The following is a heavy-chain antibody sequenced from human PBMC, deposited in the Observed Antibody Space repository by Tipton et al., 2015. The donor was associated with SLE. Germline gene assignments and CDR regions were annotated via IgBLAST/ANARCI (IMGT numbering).Heavy chain of an antibody. J-gene: IGHJ4*02. CDR2: ISAYNGNT. Sequence: QPVQSGAEVKKPGASVKVSCKASGYTFTSYGISWVRQAPGQGLEWMGWISAYNGNTNYAQKLQGRVTMTTDTSTSTAYMELRSLRSDDAAVYYCARDPTGWRSSSTSCPFDYWGQGTLVTVSS. CDR1: GYTFTSYG. D-gene: IGHD2-2*01. CDR3: ARDPTGWRSSSTSCPFDY. V-gene: IGHV1-18*01.